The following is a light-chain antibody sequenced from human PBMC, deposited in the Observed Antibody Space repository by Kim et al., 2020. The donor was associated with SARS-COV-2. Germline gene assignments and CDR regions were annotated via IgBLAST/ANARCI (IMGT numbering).Light chain of an antibody. CDR2: GAS. CDR1: PGVASDF. V-gene: IGKV3-20*01. CDR3: QHYDGSIT. Sequence: LSPRERATLSCRASPGVASDFLAWYQQKVGQAPRLLIYGASNRAAGIPDRFSGVGSGSDFTLTISRLEPEDFAVYFCQHYDGSITFGQGTRLEIK. J-gene: IGKJ5*01.